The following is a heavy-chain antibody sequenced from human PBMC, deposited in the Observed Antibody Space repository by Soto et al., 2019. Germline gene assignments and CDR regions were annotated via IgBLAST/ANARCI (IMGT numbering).Heavy chain of an antibody. V-gene: IGHV4-34*01. CDR3: ARGRGMGATGRPRNAFDI. J-gene: IGHJ3*02. Sequence: SETLSLTCAVYGGSFSAYYWSWIRQPPGKGLEWIGEINHGGGTSYNPSLKSRVTISVDTSKNQFSLKLSSVTAADTAVYYCARGRGMGATGRPRNAFDIWGQGTMVTVSS. CDR1: GGSFSAYY. D-gene: IGHD1-26*01. CDR2: INHGGGT.